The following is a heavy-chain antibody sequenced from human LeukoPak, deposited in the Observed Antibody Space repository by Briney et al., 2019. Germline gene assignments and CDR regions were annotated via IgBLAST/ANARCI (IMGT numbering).Heavy chain of an antibody. CDR3: ARGMRGYANFDY. J-gene: IGHJ4*02. D-gene: IGHD3-3*01. CDR2: ITSGSSSI. CDR1: GFTFSSYS. Sequence: GGSLRLSCTASGFTFSSYSMNWVRQAPGKGLEWISYITSGSSSIFYADSVKGRFSIYRDNAKNSLYLQMNSLRDEDTAVYYCARGMRGYANFDYWGQGTLVTVSS. V-gene: IGHV3-48*02.